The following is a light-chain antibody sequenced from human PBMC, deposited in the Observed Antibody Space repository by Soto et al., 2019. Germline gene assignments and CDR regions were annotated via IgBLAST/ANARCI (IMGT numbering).Light chain of an antibody. CDR3: AAWDDSLSAVV. CDR2: RNN. J-gene: IGLJ2*01. Sequence: QSVLTQPPSASGTPGQRVTISCSGSSSNIGINYVHWHQQLPGTAPKLLIYRNNQRPSGVPARFSASKSDTSASLAISGLRSEDEADYYCAAWDDSLSAVVFGGGTKLTVL. CDR1: SSNIGINY. V-gene: IGLV1-47*01.